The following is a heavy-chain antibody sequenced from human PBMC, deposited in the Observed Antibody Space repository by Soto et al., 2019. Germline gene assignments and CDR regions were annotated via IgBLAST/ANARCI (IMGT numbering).Heavy chain of an antibody. D-gene: IGHD2-21*02. CDR2: IIPIFGTA. CDR1: GGTFSSYA. CDR3: ARDPLSYCGGDCYTRGDWFDP. V-gene: IGHV1-69*01. Sequence: QVQLVQSGAEVKKPGSSVKVSCKASGGTFSSYAISWVRQAPGQGVEWMGGIIPIFGTANYAQKFQGRVTITADESTSTAYMELSSLRSEDTAVYYCARDPLSYCGGDCYTRGDWFDPWGQGTLVTVSS. J-gene: IGHJ5*02.